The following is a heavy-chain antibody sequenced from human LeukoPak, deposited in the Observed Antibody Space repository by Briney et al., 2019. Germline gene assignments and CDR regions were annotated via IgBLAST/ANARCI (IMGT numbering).Heavy chain of an antibody. V-gene: IGHV4-61*02. CDR1: GGSISSGTYY. Sequence: PSETLSLTCTVSGGSISSGTYYWTWIRQPAGKGLEWIGRVSSSGTTNYNPYNPSLKSRVTISVDTSKNQFSLELSSVTAADTAVYYCAKDGPPEDIAAAPYFQHWGQGTLVTVSS. J-gene: IGHJ1*01. CDR3: AKDGPPEDIAAAPYFQH. CDR2: VSSSGTT. D-gene: IGHD6-13*01.